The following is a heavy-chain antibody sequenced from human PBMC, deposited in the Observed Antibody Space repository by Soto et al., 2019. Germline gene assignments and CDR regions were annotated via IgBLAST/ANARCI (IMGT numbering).Heavy chain of an antibody. V-gene: IGHV3-48*03. CDR2: ISSSGSTI. D-gene: IGHD4-17*01. CDR1: GFTFSSYE. J-gene: IGHJ4*02. CDR3: AQIGVTTPFDY. Sequence: EVQLVESGGGLVQPGGSLRLSCAASGFTFSSYEMNWVRQAPGKGLEWVSYISSSGSTIYYADSVKGRFTISRDNANNSLYLQMNSLRAEDTAVYYCAQIGVTTPFDYWGQGTLVTVSS.